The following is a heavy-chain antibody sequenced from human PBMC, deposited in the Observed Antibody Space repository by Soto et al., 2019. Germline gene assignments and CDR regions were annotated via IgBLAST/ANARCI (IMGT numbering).Heavy chain of an antibody. V-gene: IGHV3-30*18. J-gene: IGHJ4*02. Sequence: PGGSLRLSCAASGFTFSSYGMHWVRQAPGKGLEWVAVISYDGSNKYYADSVKGRFTISRDNSKNTLYLQMNSLRAEDTAVYYCAKGKYYYDSSGYYQDYWGQGTLVTVSS. CDR3: AKGKYYYDSSGYYQDY. CDR1: GFTFSSYG. CDR2: ISYDGSNK. D-gene: IGHD3-22*01.